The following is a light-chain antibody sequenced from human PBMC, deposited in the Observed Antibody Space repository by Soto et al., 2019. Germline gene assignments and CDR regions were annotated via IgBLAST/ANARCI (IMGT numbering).Light chain of an antibody. CDR3: WSYAGRRTFEV. CDR2: EGN. CDR1: SRDVGSYNL. J-gene: IGLJ7*01. V-gene: IGLV2-23*03. Sequence: QSALTQPASVSGSPGQSITISCTGSSRDVGSYNLVSWYQQYPGKAPKLMIFEGNKRPSGVSNRFSASKSGNTASLTISGLQAEDEADYYCWSYAGRRTFEVFGGGTQLTVL.